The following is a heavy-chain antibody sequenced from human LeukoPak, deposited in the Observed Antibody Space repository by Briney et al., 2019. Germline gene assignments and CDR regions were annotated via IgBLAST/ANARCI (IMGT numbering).Heavy chain of an antibody. J-gene: IGHJ6*03. D-gene: IGHD3-3*02. CDR2: INSDGSST. CDR1: GFTFSSYW. Sequence: PGGSLRLSCAASGFTFSSYWMHWVRQAPGKGLVWVSRINSDGSSTNYADSVKGRFTISRDNAKNTLYLQMNSLRAEDTAVYYCAREGTFGVVINFWYYMDVWGKGTTVTVSS. V-gene: IGHV3-74*01. CDR3: AREGTFGVVINFWYYMDV.